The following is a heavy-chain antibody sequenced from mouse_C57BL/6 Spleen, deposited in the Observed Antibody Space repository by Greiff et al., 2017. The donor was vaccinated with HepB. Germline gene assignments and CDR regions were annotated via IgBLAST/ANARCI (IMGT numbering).Heavy chain of an antibody. CDR1: GYSFTGYY. J-gene: IGHJ1*03. CDR3: ARGGYYYGSSYDWYFDV. D-gene: IGHD1-1*01. Sequence: EVQLQQSGPELVKPGASVKISCKASGYSFTGYYMNWVKQSPEKSLEWIGEINPSTGGTTYNQKFKAKATLTVDKSSSTAYMQLKSLTSDDSAVYYCARGGYYYGSSYDWYFDVWGTGTTVTVSS. CDR2: INPSTGGT. V-gene: IGHV1-42*01.